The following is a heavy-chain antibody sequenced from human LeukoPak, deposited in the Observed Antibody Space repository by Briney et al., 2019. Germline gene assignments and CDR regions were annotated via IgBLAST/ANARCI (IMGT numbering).Heavy chain of an antibody. CDR2: ISYDGSNK. Sequence: RPGGSLRLSCAASGFTFSSYAMHWVRQAPGKGLEWVAVISYDGSNKYYADSVKGRFTISRDNSKNTLYLQMNSLRAEDTAVYYCARGSVGLGYYFDYWGRGTLVTVSS. J-gene: IGHJ4*02. D-gene: IGHD3-10*01. V-gene: IGHV3-30*04. CDR1: GFTFSSYA. CDR3: ARGSVGLGYYFDY.